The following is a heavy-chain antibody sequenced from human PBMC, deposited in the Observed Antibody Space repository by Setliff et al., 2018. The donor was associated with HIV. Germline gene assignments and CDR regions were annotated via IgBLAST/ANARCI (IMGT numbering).Heavy chain of an antibody. Sequence: ASVKVSCKASGYTFSNFDINWVRQATGQGLEWMGWMNPNSGNTGYPQKFQGRVTMTRNTSISTAYMELTSLRSEDTAVYYCASMASSSSWYGTANYYYYGMDVWGQGTTVTVSS. CDR3: ASMASSSSWYGTANYYYYGMDV. J-gene: IGHJ6*02. CDR1: GYTFSNFD. V-gene: IGHV1-8*02. D-gene: IGHD6-13*01. CDR2: MNPNSGNT.